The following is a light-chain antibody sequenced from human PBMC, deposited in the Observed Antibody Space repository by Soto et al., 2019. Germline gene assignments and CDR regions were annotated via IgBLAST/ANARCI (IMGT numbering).Light chain of an antibody. Sequence: QSALTQPASVSGSPGQSITISYTGTRSDVGGYNFVSWYQQHPGKAPKLMIYDVSNRPSGVSNRCSGSKSGNTASLTISWLQAEDEADYYCSSYRSSSTGVFGTGTKLTVL. CDR2: DVS. J-gene: IGLJ1*01. CDR3: SSYRSSSTGV. V-gene: IGLV2-14*01. CDR1: RSDVGGYNF.